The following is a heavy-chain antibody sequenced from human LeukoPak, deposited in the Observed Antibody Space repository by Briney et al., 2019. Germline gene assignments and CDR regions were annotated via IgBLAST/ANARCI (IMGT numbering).Heavy chain of an antibody. CDR3: ARERNVYSSSWYNWFDP. CDR2: IYHSGST. V-gene: IGHV4-30-2*01. D-gene: IGHD6-13*01. CDR1: GGSISSGGYS. Sequence: SETLSLTCAVSGGSISSGGYSWSWIRQPPGKGLEWIGYIYHSGSTYYNPSLKSRVTISVDGSKNQFSLKLSSVTAADTAVYYCARERNVYSSSWYNWFDPWGQGTLVTVSS. J-gene: IGHJ5*02.